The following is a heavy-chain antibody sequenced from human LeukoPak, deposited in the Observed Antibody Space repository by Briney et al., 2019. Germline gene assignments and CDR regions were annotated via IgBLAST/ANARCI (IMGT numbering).Heavy chain of an antibody. CDR3: ARRIMIDDAFDI. CDR2: IYSGGST. J-gene: IGHJ3*02. CDR1: GFTVSSNY. Sequence: GGSLRLSCAASGFTVSSNYMSWVRQAPGKGLEWVSVIYSGGSTYYADSVKGRFTISRDNSKNTLYLQMNSLRAEDTAVYYCARRIMIDDAFDIWGQGTMVTVSS. D-gene: IGHD3-16*01. V-gene: IGHV3-66*02.